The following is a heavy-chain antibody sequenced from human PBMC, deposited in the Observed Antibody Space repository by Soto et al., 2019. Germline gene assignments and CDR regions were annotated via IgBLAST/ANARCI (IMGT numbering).Heavy chain of an antibody. Sequence: EVQLVESGGGLVQPGGSLRLSCAVSGFDFSSEWMHWVRQAQGQGLVWVSRIKYDGSATNYADTVKGRFTISRENAKNTLFLQMNNLRAEDTAVYYCASGRRGVYYFDYWGQGTLVTVSS. CDR1: GFDFSSEW. V-gene: IGHV3-74*01. J-gene: IGHJ4*02. CDR2: IKYDGSAT. CDR3: ASGRRGVYYFDY. D-gene: IGHD2-15*01.